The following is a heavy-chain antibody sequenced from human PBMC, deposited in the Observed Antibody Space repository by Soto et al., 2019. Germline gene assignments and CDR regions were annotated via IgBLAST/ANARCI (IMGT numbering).Heavy chain of an antibody. CDR3: ARGWGRIFDY. V-gene: IGHV4-34*01. Sequence: QVQLQQWGAGLLKPSETLSLTCAVYGGSFSGYYWSWIRQPPGKGLEWIGEINHSGSTNYNPSPTSRVTIQADPSKNQFSLKLSSVTAADTAVYYCARGWGRIFDYWGQGTLVTVSS. CDR1: GGSFSGYY. D-gene: IGHD7-27*01. J-gene: IGHJ4*02. CDR2: INHSGST.